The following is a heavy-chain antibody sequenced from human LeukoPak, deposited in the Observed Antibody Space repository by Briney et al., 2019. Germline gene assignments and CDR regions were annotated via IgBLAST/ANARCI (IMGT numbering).Heavy chain of an antibody. CDR2: INHSGST. J-gene: IGHJ5*02. CDR3: ARGGYYYDSSGYQYNWFDP. D-gene: IGHD3-22*01. Sequence: PSGTLSLTCAVYGGSFSGYYWSWIRQPPGKGLEWIGEINHSGSTNYNPSLKSRVTISVDTSKNQFSLKLSSVTAADTAVYYCARGGYYYDSSGYQYNWFDPWGQGTLVTVSS. V-gene: IGHV4-34*01. CDR1: GGSFSGYY.